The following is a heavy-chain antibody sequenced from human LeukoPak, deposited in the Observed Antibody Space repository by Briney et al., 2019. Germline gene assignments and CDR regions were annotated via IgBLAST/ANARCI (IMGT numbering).Heavy chain of an antibody. Sequence: GGSLRLSCAASGFTFDDYAMHWVRQAPGKGLEWVSDISWNSGIIAYADSVKGRFTISRDNAKNSLYLQMNSLRAEDTALYYCAKDMDYDILTGQEGFDYWGQGTLVTVSS. D-gene: IGHD3-9*01. CDR2: ISWNSGII. CDR3: AKDMDYDILTGQEGFDY. CDR1: GFTFDDYA. J-gene: IGHJ4*02. V-gene: IGHV3-9*01.